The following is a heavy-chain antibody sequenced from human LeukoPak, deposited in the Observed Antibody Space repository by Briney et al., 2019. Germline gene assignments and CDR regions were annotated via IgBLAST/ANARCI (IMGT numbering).Heavy chain of an antibody. V-gene: IGHV1-18*01. CDR2: ISGNNDNP. D-gene: IGHD2-2*01. J-gene: IGHJ4*02. CDR3: ARDGTSTDDY. Sequence: ASVKVSCKTSGYTCSNFGINWVRQAPGQGLEWMGWISGNNDNPNYGQKFQGRFTVTTDSSTSTAYMELRNLRFDDTAVYYCARDGTSTDDYWGQGTLVTVSS. CDR1: GYTCSNFG.